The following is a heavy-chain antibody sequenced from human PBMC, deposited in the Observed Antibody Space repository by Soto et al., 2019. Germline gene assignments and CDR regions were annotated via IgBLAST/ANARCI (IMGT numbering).Heavy chain of an antibody. V-gene: IGHV5-51*01. Sequence: GESLKISCKGSGYIFTSYWIGCLLQMPVKVLEWMGIIYPGDSDTRYSPSFQGQVTISADKSISTAYLQWSSLKASDTAMYYCARGNVWDTAMPTSIYYYYGMDAWGQGTTVTVSS. CDR1: GYIFTSYW. D-gene: IGHD5-18*01. CDR3: ARGNVWDTAMPTSIYYYYGMDA. J-gene: IGHJ6*02. CDR2: IYPGDSDT.